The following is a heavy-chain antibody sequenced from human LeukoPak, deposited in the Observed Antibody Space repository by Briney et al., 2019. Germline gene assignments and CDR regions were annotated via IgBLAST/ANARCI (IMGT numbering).Heavy chain of an antibody. Sequence: AAVKVSRKASGYTFTSYAISWVRQAPGQGLEWVGGIITIFGTANYAQKFQGRVTITADESTSTAYMELSSLRSEDTAVYYCARSRAYCGGDCYSDVYYWGQGTLVTVSS. CDR1: GYTFTSYA. D-gene: IGHD2-21*02. CDR2: IITIFGTA. V-gene: IGHV1-69*13. CDR3: ARSRAYCGGDCYSDVYY. J-gene: IGHJ4*02.